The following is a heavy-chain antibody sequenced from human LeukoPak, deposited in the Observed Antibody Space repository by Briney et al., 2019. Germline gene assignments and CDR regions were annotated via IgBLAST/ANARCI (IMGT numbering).Heavy chain of an antibody. CDR2: ISWGSGAI. Sequence: SLRLPCSASGFTFDGYALPLVREAPGKGLGWVSGISWGSGAIGYADSVKGRFTISRDNAKNSLYLQMDSLRAEDTALYYCAKDYGGNHWFDYWGQGTLVTVSS. CDR3: AKDYGGNHWFDY. V-gene: IGHV3-9*01. J-gene: IGHJ4*02. CDR1: GFTFDGYA. D-gene: IGHD4-23*01.